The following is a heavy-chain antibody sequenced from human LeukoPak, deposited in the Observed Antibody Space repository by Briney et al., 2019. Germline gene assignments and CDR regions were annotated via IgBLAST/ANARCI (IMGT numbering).Heavy chain of an antibody. J-gene: IGHJ4*02. CDR1: GFTFSSYG. CDR2: ISYDGSNK. Sequence: GGSLRLSCAASGFTFSSYGMHWVRQAPGKGLEWVAVISYDGSNKYYADSVKGRFTISRDNSKNTLYLQMNSLRAEDTAVYYCAKDRRGTFHWGQGTLVTVSS. V-gene: IGHV3-30*18. CDR3: AKDRRGTFH. D-gene: IGHD3-16*01.